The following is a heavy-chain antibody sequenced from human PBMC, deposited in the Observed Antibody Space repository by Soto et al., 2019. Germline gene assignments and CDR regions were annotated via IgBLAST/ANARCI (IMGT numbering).Heavy chain of an antibody. CDR2: ISGSGGST. D-gene: IGHD3-22*01. CDR3: AKVHYYDGSGSYHYYGMDV. CDR1: GFPFINYA. V-gene: IGHV3-23*01. Sequence: EVQLLESGGGLVQPGGSLRLSCAASGFPFINYAMSWVRQAPGKGLEWVSAISGSGGSTYHADSVNGRFTISRDNTKNTLYLQMNSLRADDTAVYYCAKVHYYDGSGSYHYYGMDVWGQGTTVTVSS. J-gene: IGHJ6*02.